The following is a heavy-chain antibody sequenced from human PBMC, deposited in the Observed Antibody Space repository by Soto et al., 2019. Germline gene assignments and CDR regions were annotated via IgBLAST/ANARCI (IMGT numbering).Heavy chain of an antibody. Sequence: SVKVSCKASGFTFTSSAVQWVRQARGQRLEWIGWIVVGSGNTDYAQKSQERVTITRDMSTSTAYMELSSLRSEDTAVYYCAADKGYSYGYGTYWGQGTLVTVSS. CDR2: IVVGSGNT. V-gene: IGHV1-58*01. CDR1: GFTFTSSA. D-gene: IGHD5-18*01. J-gene: IGHJ4*02. CDR3: AADKGYSYGYGTY.